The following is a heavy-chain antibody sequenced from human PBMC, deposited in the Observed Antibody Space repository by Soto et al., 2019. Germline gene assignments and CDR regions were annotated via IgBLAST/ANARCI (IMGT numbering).Heavy chain of an antibody. CDR2: ISGSGGST. CDR1: GFTFSSYA. CDR3: AKGGLYDSSGYYPLDYYGMDV. V-gene: IGHV3-23*01. Sequence: PGGSLRLSCAASGFTFSSYAMSWVRQAPGKGLEWVSAISGSGGSTYYADSVKGRFTISRDNSKNTLYLQMNSLRAEDTAVYYCAKGGLYDSSGYYPLDYYGMDVWGQGPTVTVSS. J-gene: IGHJ6*02. D-gene: IGHD3-22*01.